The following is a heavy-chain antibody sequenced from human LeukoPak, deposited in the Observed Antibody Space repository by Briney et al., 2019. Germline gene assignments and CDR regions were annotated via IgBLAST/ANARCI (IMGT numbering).Heavy chain of an antibody. CDR2: INSDGSWT. V-gene: IGHV3-74*01. D-gene: IGHD2-2*01. CDR1: GNYW. Sequence: GGSLRLSCAASGNYWMHWVRQTPGKGLVWVSHINSDGSWTGYADSVKGRFTISKDNAKNTVYLQMNNLRAEDTAVYYCVSFYETYWGRGTLVTVSS. CDR3: VSFYETY. J-gene: IGHJ4*02.